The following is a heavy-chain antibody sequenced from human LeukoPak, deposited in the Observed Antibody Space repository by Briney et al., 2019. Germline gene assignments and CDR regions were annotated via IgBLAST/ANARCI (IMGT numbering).Heavy chain of an antibody. CDR1: VGSIRRESYY. D-gene: IGHD4-17*01. Sequence: SETLSLTCTVSVGSIRRESYYGSWLRQPAGKGLEWIGRINTSGNINYNPSLKSRVTLSVDTSNNQFPLKSASLTAADTAVYYCARAVYGDYADAFDIWGQGTMVTVSS. CDR2: INTSGNI. V-gene: IGHV4-61*02. J-gene: IGHJ3*02. CDR3: ARAVYGDYADAFDI.